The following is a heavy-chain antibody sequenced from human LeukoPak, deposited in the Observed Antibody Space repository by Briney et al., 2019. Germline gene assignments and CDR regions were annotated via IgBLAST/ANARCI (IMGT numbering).Heavy chain of an antibody. D-gene: IGHD3-9*01. CDR1: GYTFTSYG. J-gene: IGHJ4*02. V-gene: IGHV1-18*04. CDR2: ISAYNGNT. Sequence: GASVKVSCKASGYTFTSYGISWVRQAPGQGLEWMGWISAYNGNTNYAQKLQGRVTMTTDTSTSTAYMELRSLRSDDTAVHYCARESYDILTGLIRTKRLDYWGQGTLVTVSS. CDR3: ARESYDILTGLIRTKRLDY.